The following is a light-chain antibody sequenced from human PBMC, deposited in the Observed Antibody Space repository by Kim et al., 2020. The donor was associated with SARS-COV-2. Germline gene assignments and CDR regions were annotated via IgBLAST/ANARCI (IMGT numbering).Light chain of an antibody. CDR1: KLGHKY. Sequence: SYELTQPPSVSVSPGQTASITCSGDKLGHKYACWYQQKPGQSPVLVIYQDSKRPSGIPERFSGSNSGNTATLTISGTQVTDEADYYCQAWDSSAVVFGGGTQLTVL. V-gene: IGLV3-1*01. J-gene: IGLJ2*01. CDR2: QDS. CDR3: QAWDSSAVV.